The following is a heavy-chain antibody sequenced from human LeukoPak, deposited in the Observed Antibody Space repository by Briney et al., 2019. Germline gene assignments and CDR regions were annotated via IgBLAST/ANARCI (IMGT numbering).Heavy chain of an antibody. CDR1: GYSVSSASY. V-gene: IGHV4-38-2*02. Sequence: SETLSLTCTVSGYSVSSASYWTWIRQPPGKGLEWIGSIYYGGSTYYTPSLRSRVTISVDTSKNQFSLKLSSVTAADTAVYYCARGLESSSSYWGQGTLVTVSS. D-gene: IGHD6-6*01. CDR3: ARGLESSSSY. CDR2: IYYGGST. J-gene: IGHJ4*02.